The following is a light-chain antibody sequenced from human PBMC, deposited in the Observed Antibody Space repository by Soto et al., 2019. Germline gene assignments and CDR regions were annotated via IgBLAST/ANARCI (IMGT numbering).Light chain of an antibody. CDR1: QSVSSN. J-gene: IGKJ1*01. CDR3: QEYNNWSRT. CDR2: GAS. V-gene: IGKV3-15*01. Sequence: EIVMTQSPATLSVSPGERATLSCRASQSVSSNLAWYQQKPGQAPRLLIYGASTRATGIPARFSGSGSGTEFIINISSLLYEYFEDYYSQEYNNWSRTFGQVTKVDI.